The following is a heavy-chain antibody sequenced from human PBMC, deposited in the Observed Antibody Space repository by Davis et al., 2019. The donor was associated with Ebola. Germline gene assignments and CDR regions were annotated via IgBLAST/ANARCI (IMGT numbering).Heavy chain of an antibody. V-gene: IGHV3-11*05. D-gene: IGHD2-2*01. J-gene: IGHJ4*02. Sequence: GESLKISCAASGFTFSDYYMSWIRLAPGKGLEWVSSISSSSSYIYYADSVKGRFTISRDNSKNTLYLQMNSLRAEDTAVYYCAKEMVPAAHWGQGTLVTVSS. CDR2: ISSSSSYI. CDR1: GFTFSDYY. CDR3: AKEMVPAAH.